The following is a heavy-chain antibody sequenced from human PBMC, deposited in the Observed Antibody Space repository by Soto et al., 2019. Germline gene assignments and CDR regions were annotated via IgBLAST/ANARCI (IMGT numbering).Heavy chain of an antibody. CDR3: ARDLENYYYGSGSYGRWFDP. CDR2: IIPILGIA. CDR1: GGTFSSYT. V-gene: IGHV1-69*08. D-gene: IGHD3-10*01. J-gene: IGHJ5*02. Sequence: QVQLVQSGAEVKKPGSSVKVSCKASGGTFSSYTISWVRQAPGQGLEWMGRIIPILGIANYAQKFQGRVTITADKSTSTAYMELSSLRSEDTAVYYGARDLENYYYGSGSYGRWFDPWGQGTLVTVSS.